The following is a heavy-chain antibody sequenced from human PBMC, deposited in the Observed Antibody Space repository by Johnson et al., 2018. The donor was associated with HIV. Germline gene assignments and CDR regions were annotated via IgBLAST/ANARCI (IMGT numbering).Heavy chain of an antibody. V-gene: IGHV3-30*01. CDR3: ARDRIVGDDYDAFDI. Sequence: KGRFTISRDNSKNTLYLQMNSLRAEDTAVYYCARDRIVGDDYDAFDIWGQGTMVTVSS. J-gene: IGHJ3*02. D-gene: IGHD1-26*01.